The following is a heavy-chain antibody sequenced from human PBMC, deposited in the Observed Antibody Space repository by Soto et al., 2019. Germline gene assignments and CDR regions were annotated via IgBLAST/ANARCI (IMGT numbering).Heavy chain of an antibody. CDR3: ATAMLYCTGGSCSTWFDS. V-gene: IGHV2-5*02. J-gene: IGHJ5*01. CDR2: IYWDDDK. D-gene: IGHD2-15*01. CDR1: GFSLSTHGVG. Sequence: QITLKESGPTLVKPTQTLTLTCTFSGFSLSTHGVGVGWIRQPAGKALEWLALIYWDDDKRYSASLNSRLTITKDTSTSQVVLTMTSVDPVDTATYYCATAMLYCTGGSCSTWFDSWGPGTLVIVSS.